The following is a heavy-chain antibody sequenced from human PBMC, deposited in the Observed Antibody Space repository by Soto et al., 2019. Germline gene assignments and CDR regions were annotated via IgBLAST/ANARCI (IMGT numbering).Heavy chain of an antibody. Sequence: SETLSLTFTVSGGSISSSYWSWFRQPPGKGLEWIGSINDSGSTNYNPSLKSRVTISVDTSKNQFSLKLSSVTAADTAVYYCARAYRGIAAPNWFDPWGQGTLVTVSS. CDR2: INDSGST. D-gene: IGHD6-13*01. J-gene: IGHJ5*02. CDR3: ARAYRGIAAPNWFDP. CDR1: GGSISSSY. V-gene: IGHV4-59*12.